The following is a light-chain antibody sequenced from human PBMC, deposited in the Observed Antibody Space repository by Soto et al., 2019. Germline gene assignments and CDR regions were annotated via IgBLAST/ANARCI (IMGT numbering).Light chain of an antibody. Sequence: EIVLTQSPGTLSLSPGERATLSCRASQSVSSSHLAWYQHKPGQPPRLLVYAASSRATGSPDRFSGGGSGTDFTLTISRLEPEELAVYYCQQYGYSPVTFGQGTRLEIK. CDR2: AAS. V-gene: IGKV3-20*01. J-gene: IGKJ5*01. CDR3: QQYGYSPVT. CDR1: QSVSSSH.